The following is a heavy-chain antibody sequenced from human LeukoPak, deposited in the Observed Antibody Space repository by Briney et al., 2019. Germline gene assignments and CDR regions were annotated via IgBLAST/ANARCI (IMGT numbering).Heavy chain of an antibody. J-gene: IGHJ4*02. V-gene: IGHV3-21*01. Sequence: GGSLRLSCEASGFTFTTYSMTWVRQAPGKGLEWVSIISSGSSAIFSADALKGRFTISRDDAKNLLYLDMNSLRAEDTAVYYCARHRSKWLQSSFDHWGQGTLVTVSS. CDR1: GFTFTTYS. CDR2: ISSGSSAI. D-gene: IGHD5-24*01. CDR3: ARHRSKWLQSSFDH.